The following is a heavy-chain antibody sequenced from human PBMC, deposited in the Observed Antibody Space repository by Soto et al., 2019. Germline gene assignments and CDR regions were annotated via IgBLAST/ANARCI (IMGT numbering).Heavy chain of an antibody. CDR1: GFTFSSYG. CDR3: AKDRRTTIFGGGWFYP. Sequence: QVQLVESGGGVVQPGRSLRLSCAASGFTFSSYGMHWERQAPGKGQERVAGISYDGSNKYYADSVTDRFTISRDNSKNSLDLQRNSRRAEDTAVYYCAKDRRTTIFGGGWFYPWGQGTLFTFSS. CDR2: ISYDGSNK. J-gene: IGHJ5*02. D-gene: IGHD3-3*01. V-gene: IGHV3-30*18.